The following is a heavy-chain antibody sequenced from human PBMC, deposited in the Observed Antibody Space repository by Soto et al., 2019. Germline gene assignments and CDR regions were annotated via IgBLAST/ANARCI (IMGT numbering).Heavy chain of an antibody. CDR3: TRPPGLGWFDP. CDR2: IRSKANSYET. J-gene: IGHJ5*02. CDR1: GFTFSGSA. V-gene: IGHV3-73*01. Sequence: EVQLVESGGGLVQPGGSLKLSCAASGFTFSGSAMHWVRQASGKGLEWVGRIRSKANSYETAYAASVKGRFTISRDDSTNTAYLQMNSLKTEDTAVYYCTRPPGLGWFDPWGQGTLVTVSS.